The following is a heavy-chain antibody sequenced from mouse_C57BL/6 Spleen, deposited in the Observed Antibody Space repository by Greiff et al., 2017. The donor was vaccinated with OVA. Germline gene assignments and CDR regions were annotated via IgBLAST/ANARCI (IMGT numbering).Heavy chain of an antibody. CDR3: ARGSSCDY. J-gene: IGHJ2*01. Sequence: QVQLQQPGAELVKPGASVKLSCKASGYTFTSYWMQWVKQRPGQGLEWIGEIDPSDSYTNYNQKFKGKATLTVDTSSSTAYMQLSSLTSEDSAVYYCARGSSCDYWGQGTTLTVSS. CDR2: IDPSDSYT. CDR1: GYTFTSYW. V-gene: IGHV1-50*01.